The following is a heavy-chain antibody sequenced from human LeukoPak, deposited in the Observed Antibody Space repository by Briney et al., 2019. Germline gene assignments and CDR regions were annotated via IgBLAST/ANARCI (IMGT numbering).Heavy chain of an antibody. J-gene: IGHJ4*02. D-gene: IGHD3-16*01. CDR2: IYYSGST. V-gene: IGHV4-30-4*01. CDR1: GGSISSGDYY. CDR3: AREAKFRRGIDY. Sequence: SETLSLTCTVSGGSISSGDYYWSWIRQPPGKGLEWIGYIYYSGSTYYNPSLKSRVTISVDTSKNQFSLKLSSVTAADTAVYYCAREAKFRRGIDYWGQGTLVTVSS.